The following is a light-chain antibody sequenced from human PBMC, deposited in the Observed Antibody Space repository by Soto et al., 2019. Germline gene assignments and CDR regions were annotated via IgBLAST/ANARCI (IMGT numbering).Light chain of an antibody. CDR1: QSVGSN. CDR3: QQCNNWPPWT. Sequence: EIVMTQSLATLSVSPGERATLSCRASQSVGSNLVWYQQKPGQAPRLLIYGASTRATGIPARFSGSGSGTEFTLTISSLQSEDSAVYFCQQCNNWPPWTFGQGTKV. V-gene: IGKV3D-15*01. CDR2: GAS. J-gene: IGKJ1*01.